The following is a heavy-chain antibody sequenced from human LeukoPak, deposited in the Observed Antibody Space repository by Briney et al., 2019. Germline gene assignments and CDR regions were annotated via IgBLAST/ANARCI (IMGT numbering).Heavy chain of an antibody. CDR3: AKDDSSSWLFDY. CDR1: GFTFRSYG. D-gene: IGHD6-13*01. CDR2: IPFDGSNE. J-gene: IGHJ4*02. V-gene: IGHV3-30*18. Sequence: GGSLRLSCAASGFTFRSYGMHWVRQAPGKGLEWVALIPFDGSNENYADSVKGRFTISRDNSKNTLYLQMNSLRAEDTAVYYCAKDDSSSWLFDYWGQGTLVTVSS.